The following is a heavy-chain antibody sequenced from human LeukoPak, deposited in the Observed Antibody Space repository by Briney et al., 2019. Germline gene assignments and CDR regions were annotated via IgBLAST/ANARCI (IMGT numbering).Heavy chain of an antibody. V-gene: IGHV1-2*02. J-gene: IGHJ2*01. CDR3: ASHRGSYDSSGYSNWYFDL. D-gene: IGHD3-22*01. Sequence: GASVKVSCKASGCTFTGYYMHWVRQAPGRGREWMGWINPNSGGTNYAQKFQGRVTMTRDTSISTAYRELSRLRSDDTAVYYCASHRGSYDSSGYSNWYFDLWGRGTLVTVSS. CDR2: INPNSGGT. CDR1: GCTFTGYY.